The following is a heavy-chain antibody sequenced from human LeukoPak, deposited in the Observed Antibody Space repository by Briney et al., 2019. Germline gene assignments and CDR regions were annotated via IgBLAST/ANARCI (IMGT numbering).Heavy chain of an antibody. J-gene: IGHJ4*02. CDR3: ARGYSSSWLDY. D-gene: IGHD6-13*01. V-gene: IGHV4-59*02. CDR2: IYYSGST. Sequence: PSETLSLTCTVSGGSVSSDYWSWIRQPPGKGLEWIGYIYYSGSTNYNPSLKSRVTISVDTSKNQFSLKLSSVTAADTAVYYCARGYSSSWLDYWGQGTLVTVSS. CDR1: GGSVSSDY.